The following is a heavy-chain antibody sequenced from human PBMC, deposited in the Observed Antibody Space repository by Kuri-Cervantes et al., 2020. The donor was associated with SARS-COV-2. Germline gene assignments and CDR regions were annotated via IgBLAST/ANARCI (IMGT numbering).Heavy chain of an antibody. CDR2: IRYDGSNK. V-gene: IGHV3-30*02. CDR3: ANDQHGIGVEVAAIDD. Sequence: GESLKIYCAASGFTFSSCGMHWVRQAPGKGLEWVAFIRYDGSNKFYAHSVKGRFTISRDNSKNTLYLKMNSLSAEDTAVYYCANDQHGIGVEVAAIDDWGQGTLVTVSS. J-gene: IGHJ4*02. D-gene: IGHD2-15*01. CDR1: GFTFSSCG.